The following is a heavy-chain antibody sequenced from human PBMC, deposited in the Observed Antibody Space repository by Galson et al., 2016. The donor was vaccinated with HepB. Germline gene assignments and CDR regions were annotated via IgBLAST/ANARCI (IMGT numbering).Heavy chain of an antibody. CDR3: ARDGGYGGTAIDSHHYGMDV. J-gene: IGHJ6*02. CDR2: SSYDGRHT. V-gene: IGHV3-30*03. Sequence: SLRLSCAGSGFTFGAYGLHWVRQPPGKGLKWVALSSYDGRHTEYADSVKGRFTLLRDNSENTLFLQLDSVRIEDTATYYCARDGGYGGTAIDSHHYGMDVWGQGTTVIVSS. D-gene: IGHD4-23*01. CDR1: GFTFGAYG.